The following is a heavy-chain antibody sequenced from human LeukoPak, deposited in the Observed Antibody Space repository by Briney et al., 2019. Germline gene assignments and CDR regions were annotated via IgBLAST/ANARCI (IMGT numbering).Heavy chain of an antibody. V-gene: IGHV4-59*08. CDR3: ARQYSGYDYVSGEDWFDP. CDR2: IYYSGST. CDR1: GGSISSYY. D-gene: IGHD5-12*01. Sequence: PSETLSLTCAVSGGSISSYYWSWIRQPPGKGLEWIGYIYYSGSTNYNPSLKSRVTISVDTSKNQFSLKLSSVTAADTAVYYCARQYSGYDYVSGEDWFDPWGQGTLVTVSS. J-gene: IGHJ5*02.